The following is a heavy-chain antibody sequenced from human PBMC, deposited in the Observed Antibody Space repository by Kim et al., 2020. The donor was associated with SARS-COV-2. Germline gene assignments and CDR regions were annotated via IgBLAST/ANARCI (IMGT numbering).Heavy chain of an antibody. Sequence: ASVKVSCKASGYTFTTYAMHWVRQAPGQRLEWMGWLNAGNGNTKYSQNFQGRVTITRDTSASTAYMELSSLRSEDTAVYYCPHSKDPPEGDYNSGMDIWGQGTTLTVSS. CDR3: PHSKDPPEGDYNSGMDI. CDR2: LNAGNGNT. J-gene: IGHJ6*02. V-gene: IGHV1-3*01. CDR1: GYTFTTYA. D-gene: IGHD2-15*01.